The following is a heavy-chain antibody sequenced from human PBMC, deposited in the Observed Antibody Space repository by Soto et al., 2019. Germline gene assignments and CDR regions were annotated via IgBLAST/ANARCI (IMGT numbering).Heavy chain of an antibody. J-gene: IGHJ6*02. CDR3: ARPFGYYDTSGYYGAFYYYGMDV. Sequence: PGGSLRLSCAASRFTFSDYDMNWVRQAPGKGLEWLSYISGSSATTFYADSVRGRFTIFRDNAKNSLYLQMNSLRDEDTAVYYCARPFGYYDTSGYYGAFYYYGMDVWGQGTTVTVSS. V-gene: IGHV3-48*02. CDR1: RFTFSDYD. D-gene: IGHD3-22*01. CDR2: ISGSSATT.